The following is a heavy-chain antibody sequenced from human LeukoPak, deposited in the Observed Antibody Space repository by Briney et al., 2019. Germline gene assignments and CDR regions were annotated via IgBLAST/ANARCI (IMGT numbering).Heavy chain of an antibody. CDR1: GYTFTSYD. CDR2: MNPNSGNT. Sequence: ASVKVSCKASGYTFTSYDINWVRQATGQGLEWMGWMNPNSGNTGYAQKFQGRVTMTRNTSISTAYMELSSLRSEDTAVYYCARAGVGWELRGYYYYMDVWGKGTTVTVSS. CDR3: ARAGVGWELRGYYYYMDV. J-gene: IGHJ6*03. V-gene: IGHV1-8*01. D-gene: IGHD1-26*01.